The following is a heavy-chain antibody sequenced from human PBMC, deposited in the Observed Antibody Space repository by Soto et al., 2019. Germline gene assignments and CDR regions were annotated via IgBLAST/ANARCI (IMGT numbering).Heavy chain of an antibody. CDR1: GFTFSTYA. Sequence: PGGSLRLSCAASGFTFSTYAMSWVRQAQEKGLEWVSIIYSGGNTFYADSVKVRFTISRDNSKNTLYLQMNSLRAEDTAVYYCARDLYYDSGSYFFAFDIWGQGTMVTVSS. D-gene: IGHD3-10*01. CDR2: IYSGGNT. CDR3: ARDLYYDSGSYFFAFDI. V-gene: IGHV3-66*01. J-gene: IGHJ3*02.